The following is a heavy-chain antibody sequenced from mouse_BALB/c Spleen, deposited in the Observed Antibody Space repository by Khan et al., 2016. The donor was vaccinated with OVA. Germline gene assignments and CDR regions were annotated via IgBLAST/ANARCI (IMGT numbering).Heavy chain of an antibody. CDR2: ISNRGTTT. D-gene: IGHD2-3*01. Sequence: EVELVESGGGLVQPGGSLKLSCATSGFTFSDYYMYWVRQTPEKRLEWVAYISNRGTTTYYPDTVRGRFTISSDNAKNTLYLQMSRLESEDTARYCGAREVDDGGLAYWGQGTLVTVSA. J-gene: IGHJ3*01. CDR3: AREVDDGGLAY. V-gene: IGHV5-12*02. CDR1: GFTFSDYY.